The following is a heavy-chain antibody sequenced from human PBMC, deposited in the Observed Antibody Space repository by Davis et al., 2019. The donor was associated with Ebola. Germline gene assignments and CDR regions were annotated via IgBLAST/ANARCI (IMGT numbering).Heavy chain of an antibody. J-gene: IGHJ4*02. CDR3: AREWELLLGGYYFDY. CDR1: GFTFSDYY. V-gene: IGHV3-11*06. D-gene: IGHD1-26*01. CDR2: ISSSSSYT. Sequence: GGSLRLSCAASGFTFSDYYMSWIRQAPGKGLEWVSYISSSSSYTNYADSVKGRFTISRDNAKNSLYLQMNSLRAEDTAVYYCAREWELLLGGYYFDYWGQGTLVTVSS.